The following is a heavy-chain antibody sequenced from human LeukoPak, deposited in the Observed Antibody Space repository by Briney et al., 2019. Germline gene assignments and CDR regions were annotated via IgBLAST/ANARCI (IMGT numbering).Heavy chain of an antibody. CDR3: AKRLNYYDSSGYFFYAFDI. Sequence: GGTLRLSCAASGFTFSSYGMSWVRQAPGKGLEWVSAIRGSGGSTYYADSVKGRFTISRDNSKNTLYLQMNSLRAEDTAVNYCAKRLNYYDSSGYFFYAFDIWGQGTMVTVSS. CDR2: IRGSGGST. V-gene: IGHV3-23*01. D-gene: IGHD3-22*01. CDR1: GFTFSSYG. J-gene: IGHJ3*02.